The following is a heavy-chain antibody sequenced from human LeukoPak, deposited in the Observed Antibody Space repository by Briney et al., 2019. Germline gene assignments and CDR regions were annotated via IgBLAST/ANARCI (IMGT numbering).Heavy chain of an antibody. V-gene: IGHV1-18*01. D-gene: IGHD2-15*01. J-gene: IGHJ4*02. Sequence: ASVKVSCMASGYTFTDYGLTWVRQVPGQGLEWMGWIRPRIGDTKYAQKFQDRVIMTTDTSTTTAYLELRSLTSDDTAVYFCARALSGSYGRVSFSEFDYGGQGTLITVSS. CDR1: GYTFTDYG. CDR2: IRPRIGDT. CDR3: ARALSGSYGRVSFSEFDY.